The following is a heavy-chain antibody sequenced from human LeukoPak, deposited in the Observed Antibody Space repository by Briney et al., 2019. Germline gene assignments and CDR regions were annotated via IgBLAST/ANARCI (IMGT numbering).Heavy chain of an antibody. Sequence: GGSLRLSCAASGFTFSRYWMHWVRQAPGKGLVWVSRINSDGSSTNYADSVKGRFIISRDDAKNTLYLQMNSLRAEDTAVYYCASDLRWELLQPFDYWGQGTLVTVSS. V-gene: IGHV3-74*01. CDR1: GFTFSRYW. CDR3: ASDLRWELLQPFDY. D-gene: IGHD1-26*01. J-gene: IGHJ4*02. CDR2: INSDGSST.